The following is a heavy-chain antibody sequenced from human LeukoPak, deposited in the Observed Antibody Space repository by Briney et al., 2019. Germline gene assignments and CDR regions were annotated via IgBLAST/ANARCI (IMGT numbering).Heavy chain of an antibody. CDR2: ISSSRSYI. V-gene: IGHV3-21*01. D-gene: IGHD2-15*01. Sequence: GGSLRLPCAASGFTFSSYSMNWIRQAPEKGLELVSSISSSRSYIYYADSVKGRFTISRDNAKNSLYLQMNSLRAEDTAVYYCARSSCSGGSCYRGAVDYWGQGTLVTVSS. CDR3: ARSSCSGGSCYRGAVDY. J-gene: IGHJ4*02. CDR1: GFTFSSYS.